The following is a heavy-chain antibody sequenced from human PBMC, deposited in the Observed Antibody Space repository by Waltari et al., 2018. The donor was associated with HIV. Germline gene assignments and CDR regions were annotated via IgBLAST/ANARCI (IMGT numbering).Heavy chain of an antibody. Sequence: EVQLVESGGGLVQPGGSLRLSCAASGFTFSSYWMHWVRQAPGKGLAWVSRINSYGRNTSYADPVKGRFTISRDNAKNTLYLEMNSLRADDTAVYYCARGLYGGAHFDYWGQGTLVTVSS. CDR3: ARGLYGGAHFDY. V-gene: IGHV3-74*01. CDR1: GFTFSSYW. J-gene: IGHJ4*02. CDR2: INSYGRNT. D-gene: IGHD3-16*01.